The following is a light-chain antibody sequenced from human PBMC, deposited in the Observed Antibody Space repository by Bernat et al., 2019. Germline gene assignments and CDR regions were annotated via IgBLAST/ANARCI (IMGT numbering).Light chain of an antibody. CDR3: QPRFSWPLT. V-gene: IGKV3-11*01. CDR1: QSISGY. J-gene: IGKJ4*01. Sequence: ETVLTQSPATLSLSPGERATLSCRASQSISGYLAWYQQKPGQAPRLLIYDASIRATGIPDRFSGSGSGTDFTLTISSLEPEDFAVYFCQPRFSWPLTFGGGTKVAIK. CDR2: DAS.